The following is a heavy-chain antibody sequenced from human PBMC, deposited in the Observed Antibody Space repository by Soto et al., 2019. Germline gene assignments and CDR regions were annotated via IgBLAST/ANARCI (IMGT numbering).Heavy chain of an antibody. CDR3: AKDPSPSGYDYDYYYGMDV. D-gene: IGHD5-12*01. CDR2: ISGSGGST. V-gene: IGHV3-23*01. Sequence: GGSLRLSCAASGFTFSSYAMSWVRQAPGKGLEWVSAISGSGGSTYYADSVKRRFTISRDNSKNTLYLQMNSLRAEDTAVYYCAKDPSPSGYDYDYYYGMDVWGQGTTVTVSS. J-gene: IGHJ6*02. CDR1: GFTFSSYA.